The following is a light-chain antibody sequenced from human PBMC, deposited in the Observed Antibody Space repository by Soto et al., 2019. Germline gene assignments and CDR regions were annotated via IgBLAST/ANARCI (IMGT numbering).Light chain of an antibody. Sequence: QSALTQPPSVSGSPGQSVTISCTGTSSDVGIYNRVSWYQQPPGTAPKFIIYGVSNRPAGVPGRFSGSKSDNTASPTISGLQAEDEADYYCSSYTSPPFGVVFGGGTKLTVL. CDR2: GVS. J-gene: IGLJ3*02. V-gene: IGLV2-18*02. CDR1: SSDVGIYNR. CDR3: SSYTSPPFGVV.